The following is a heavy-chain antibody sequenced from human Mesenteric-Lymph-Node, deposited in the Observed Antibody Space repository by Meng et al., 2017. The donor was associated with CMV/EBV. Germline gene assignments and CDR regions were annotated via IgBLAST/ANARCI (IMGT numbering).Heavy chain of an antibody. J-gene: IGHJ6*02. Sequence: ASVKVSCKASGYTFTVYYIHWVRQAPGQGLEWMGWINPNSGDTNYAQKFQGRVTMTRDTSISTAYMELSSLRSDDTAVYYCARIVVVPAQTLYYYDGMDVWGQGTTVTVSS. V-gene: IGHV1-2*02. CDR2: INPNSGDT. CDR1: GYTFTVYY. CDR3: ARIVVVPAQTLYYYDGMDV. D-gene: IGHD2-2*01.